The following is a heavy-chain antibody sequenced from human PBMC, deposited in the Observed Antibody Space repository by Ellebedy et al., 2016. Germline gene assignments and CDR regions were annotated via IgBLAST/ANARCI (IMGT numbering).Heavy chain of an antibody. Sequence: GGSLRLSXKGSGYSFTNYWIGWVRQMPGKGLEWMGIIYPGDSDTRYSPSFQGQVTISADKSISTAYLQWSSLKASDTAMYYCARQVVGYSGYITRYYFDYWGQGTLVTVSS. J-gene: IGHJ4*02. V-gene: IGHV5-51*01. D-gene: IGHD5-12*01. CDR2: IYPGDSDT. CDR1: GYSFTNYW. CDR3: ARQVVGYSGYITRYYFDY.